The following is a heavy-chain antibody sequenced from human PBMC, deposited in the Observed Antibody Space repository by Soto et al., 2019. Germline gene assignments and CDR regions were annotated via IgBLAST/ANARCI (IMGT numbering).Heavy chain of an antibody. CDR1: GGTFSSYS. D-gene: IGHD1-26*01. CDR2: IIPIFGTA. Sequence: QVPLVQSVAEVKKPGSSVKVSCKASGGTFSSYSINWVRQAPGQGLEWMGEIIPIFGTANYAQKFQGSVTITADESTSTAYMELSSLRSEDTAVYYCARDGGRHSGGIDYLGQGTLVTGSS. CDR3: ARDGGRHSGGIDY. J-gene: IGHJ4*02. V-gene: IGHV1-69*01.